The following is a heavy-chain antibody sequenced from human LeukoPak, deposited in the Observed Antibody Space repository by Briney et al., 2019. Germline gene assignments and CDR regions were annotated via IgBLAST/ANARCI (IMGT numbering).Heavy chain of an antibody. CDR3: ASRERSGSYQRYAFDI. V-gene: IGHV1-69*05. D-gene: IGHD1-26*01. Sequence: ASVKVSCKASGGTFSSYAISWVRQAPGQGLEWMGRIIPIFGTANYAQKFQGRVTITTDESTSTAYMELSSLGSEDTAVYYCASRERSGSYQRYAFDIWGQGTMVTVSS. CDR1: GGTFSSYA. CDR2: IIPIFGTA. J-gene: IGHJ3*02.